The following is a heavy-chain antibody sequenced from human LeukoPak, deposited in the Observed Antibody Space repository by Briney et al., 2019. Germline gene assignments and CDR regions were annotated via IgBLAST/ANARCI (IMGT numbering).Heavy chain of an antibody. Sequence: SETLSLTCTVSGGSISSYYWSWIRQPPGKGLEWIGYIYDSGSTNYNPSLKSRVTISVDTSKNQFSLKLTSVTAADTAVYYCARDRSGYSEYYFDYWGQGTLVTVSS. CDR1: GGSISSYY. CDR2: IYDSGST. J-gene: IGHJ4*02. D-gene: IGHD5-12*01. CDR3: ARDRSGYSEYYFDY. V-gene: IGHV4-59*01.